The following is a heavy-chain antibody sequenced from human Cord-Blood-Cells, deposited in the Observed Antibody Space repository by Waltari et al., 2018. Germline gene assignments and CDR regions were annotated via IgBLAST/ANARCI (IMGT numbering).Heavy chain of an antibody. J-gene: IGHJ3*02. CDR3: ATDRRDGYNYGDAFDI. CDR2: FDPEDGET. D-gene: IGHD5-12*01. V-gene: IGHV1-24*01. Sequence: QVQLVQSGAEVKKPGASVKVSCKVSGYTLTELSMHWVRQAPGKGLEWMGGFDPEDGETIYAQKFQGRVTMTEDTSTDTAYRELSSLRSEDTAVYYCATDRRDGYNYGDAFDIWGQGTMVTVSS. CDR1: GYTLTELS.